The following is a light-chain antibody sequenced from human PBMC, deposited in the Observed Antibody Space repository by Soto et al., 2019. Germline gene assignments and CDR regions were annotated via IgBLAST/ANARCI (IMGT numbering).Light chain of an antibody. Sequence: EIVLTQSPGTLSLSPGERATLSCRASQSVSSSYLAWYQQKPGQAPRLLIYGASSRATGIPDRFSGSGSGTDFARTISRLEPEDFAVYYCQQDGSAPHTFGQGTKLEIK. CDR2: GAS. J-gene: IGKJ2*01. CDR1: QSVSSSY. CDR3: QQDGSAPHT. V-gene: IGKV3-20*01.